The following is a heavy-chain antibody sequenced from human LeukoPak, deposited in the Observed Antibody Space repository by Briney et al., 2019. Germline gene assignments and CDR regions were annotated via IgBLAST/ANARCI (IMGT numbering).Heavy chain of an antibody. Sequence: PSETLSLTCTVSGGSISSGSYYWSWIRQPDGKGLEWIGRIYTSGSTNYNPSLKSRVAISVDTSKNQFSLKLSSVTAADTAVYYCARHSYYGSGSFDYWAREPWSPSPQ. J-gene: IGHJ4*02. V-gene: IGHV4-61*02. D-gene: IGHD3-10*01. CDR3: ARHSYYGSGSFDY. CDR1: GGSISSGSYY. CDR2: IYTSGST.